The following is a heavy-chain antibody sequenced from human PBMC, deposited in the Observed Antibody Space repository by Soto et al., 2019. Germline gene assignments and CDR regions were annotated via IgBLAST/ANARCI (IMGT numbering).Heavy chain of an antibody. CDR1: GGTFSIYA. CDR3: ARGVVITMVRGVIITGKLDY. J-gene: IGHJ4*02. D-gene: IGHD3-10*01. V-gene: IGHV1-69*01. Sequence: QVQLVQSGAEVKKPGSSVKVSCKASGGTFSIYAISWVRQAPGQGLEWMGGIIPIFGTANYAQKFQGRVTITADESTSTAYMELSSLRSEDTAVYYCARGVVITMVRGVIITGKLDYWGQGTLVTVSS. CDR2: IIPIFGTA.